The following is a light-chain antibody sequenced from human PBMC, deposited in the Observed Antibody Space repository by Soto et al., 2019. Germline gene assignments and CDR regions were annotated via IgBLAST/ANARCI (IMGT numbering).Light chain of an antibody. CDR3: QQYNSYSSWT. V-gene: IGKV1-5*01. CDR1: QTVERW. CDR2: DAA. J-gene: IGKJ1*01. Sequence: DIQMTQSTSPLPASVGVRVTTPCRASQTVERWWAWYQQKPGKAPNLLIYDAASMESGVPSRFSGSGSGTEFTLTISSLQPDDFATYYCQQYNSYSSWTFGQGTRVDIK.